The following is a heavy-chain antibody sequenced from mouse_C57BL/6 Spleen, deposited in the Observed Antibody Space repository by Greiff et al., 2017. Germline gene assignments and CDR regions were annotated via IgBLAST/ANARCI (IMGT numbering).Heavy chain of an antibody. CDR2: IYPGSGST. J-gene: IGHJ4*01. CDR3: ARSAYDYDTRVFMDY. CDR1: GYTFTSYW. Sequence: VQLQQPGAELVKPGASVKMSCKASGYTFTSYWITWVKQRPGQGLEWIGDIYPGSGSTNYNEKFKSKATLTVDTSSSTAYMQLSSLTSEDSAVYYCARSAYDYDTRVFMDYRGQGTSVTVAS. V-gene: IGHV1-55*01. D-gene: IGHD2-4*01.